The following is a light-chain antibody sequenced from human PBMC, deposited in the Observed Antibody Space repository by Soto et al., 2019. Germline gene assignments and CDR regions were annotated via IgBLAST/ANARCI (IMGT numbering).Light chain of an antibody. J-gene: IGKJ1*01. CDR1: QSVSSSY. CDR3: HQYGSSSWT. V-gene: IGKV3-20*01. CDR2: GAS. Sequence: EIVLTQSPGTLSLSPGESATLSFRASQSVSSSYLAWYQQKPGQAPRRLIYGASSRATGIPDRFSGSGSGTDFTLTISRLEPEDFAVYYCHQYGSSSWTFGQGTKVDIK.